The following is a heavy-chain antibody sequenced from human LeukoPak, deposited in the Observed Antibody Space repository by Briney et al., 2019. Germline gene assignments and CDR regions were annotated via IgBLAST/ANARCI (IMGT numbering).Heavy chain of an antibody. D-gene: IGHD5-12*01. V-gene: IGHV1-69*05. J-gene: IGHJ4*02. CDR1: GYTFTGYY. CDR2: IIPIFGTA. Sequence: SVKVSCKASGYTFTGYYMHWVRQAPGQGLEWMGGIIPIFGTANYAQKFQGRVTITTDESTSTAYMELSSLRSEDTAVYYCARERAEGIVATNLFDYWGQGTLVTVSS. CDR3: ARERAEGIVATNLFDY.